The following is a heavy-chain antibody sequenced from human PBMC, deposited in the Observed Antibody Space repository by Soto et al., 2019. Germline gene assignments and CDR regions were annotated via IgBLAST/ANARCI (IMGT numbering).Heavy chain of an antibody. J-gene: IGHJ4*02. CDR3: AREQQLARFDY. D-gene: IGHD6-13*01. V-gene: IGHV1-69*13. CDR1: GGTFSSYA. Sequence: SVKVSGKASGGTFSSYAISCLRQSPGQGLEWMGGIIPIFGTANYAQKFQGRVTITADESTSTAYMELSSLRSEDTAVYYCAREQQLARFDYWGQGTLVTISS. CDR2: IIPIFGTA.